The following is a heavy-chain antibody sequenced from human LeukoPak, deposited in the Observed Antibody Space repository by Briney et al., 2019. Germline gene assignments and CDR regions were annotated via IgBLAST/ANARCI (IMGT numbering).Heavy chain of an antibody. Sequence: SETLSLTCTVSGDSIDSGDYYWSWIRQPPGKGLEWIGYIYYSGSTNYNPSLKSRVTISVDTSKNQFSLKLSSVTAADTAVYYCASELLDAFDIWGQGTMVTVSS. J-gene: IGHJ3*02. CDR1: GDSIDSGDYY. CDR2: IYYSGST. CDR3: ASELLDAFDI. D-gene: IGHD2-15*01. V-gene: IGHV4-61*08.